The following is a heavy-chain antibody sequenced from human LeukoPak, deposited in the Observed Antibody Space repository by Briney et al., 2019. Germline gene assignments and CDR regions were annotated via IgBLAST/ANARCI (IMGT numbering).Heavy chain of an antibody. CDR3: AVAYCGGDCYSGGYFDY. Sequence: PGGSLRLSCAASGFTFSSYAMSWVRQAPGKGLEWVSAISGSGGSTYYADSVKGRFTISRDNSKNTLYLQMNSLRAEDTAVYYCAVAYCGGDCYSGGYFDYWGQGTLVTVSS. CDR1: GFTFSSYA. D-gene: IGHD2-21*01. V-gene: IGHV3-23*01. CDR2: ISGSGGST. J-gene: IGHJ4*02.